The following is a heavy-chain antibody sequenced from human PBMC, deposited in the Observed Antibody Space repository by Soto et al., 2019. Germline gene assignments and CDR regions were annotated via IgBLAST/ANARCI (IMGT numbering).Heavy chain of an antibody. Sequence: GGSLRLSCAASGFTFSSYAMSWVRQAPGKGLEWVSAISGSGGSTYYADSVKGRFTISRDNSKNTLYLQMNSLRAEDTAVYYCAKDLTPRNYYGMDVWGQGTKVTVS. CDR2: ISGSGGST. CDR1: GFTFSSYA. CDR3: AKDLTPRNYYGMDV. D-gene: IGHD2-15*01. V-gene: IGHV3-23*01. J-gene: IGHJ6*02.